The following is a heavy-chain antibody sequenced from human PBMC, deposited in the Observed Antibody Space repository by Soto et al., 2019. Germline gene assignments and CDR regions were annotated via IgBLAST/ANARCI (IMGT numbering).Heavy chain of an antibody. J-gene: IGHJ6*02. CDR2: IDLSGATT. D-gene: IGHD3-22*01. Sequence: PGGCLRLSCAASGLTFSNYAVTWVRQAPGKXLEWVSAIDLSGATTYYADSVKGRFTISRDNSKSTVFLQMNSLRAEDTAVYYCPVWYGGSYYTSSTEMYVRAQGPTVPVS. V-gene: IGHV3-23*01. CDR3: PVWYGGSYYTSSTEMYV. CDR1: GLTFSNYA.